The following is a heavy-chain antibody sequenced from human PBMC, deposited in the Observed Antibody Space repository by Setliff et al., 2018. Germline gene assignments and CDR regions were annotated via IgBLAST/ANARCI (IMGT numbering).Heavy chain of an antibody. CDR1: GESFDNHY. V-gene: IGHV4-34*01. CDR2: INHRGFT. J-gene: IGHJ4*02. CDR3: ARAPGRNIRGDY. D-gene: IGHD3-10*01. Sequence: SETLSLTCAVYGESFDNHYWTWIRQPPGERLEWIGEINHRGFTDYKPSLKSRLTMSVDTSRNQFSLKLKSVTAADTAVYYCARAPGRNIRGDYWGQGALVTVSS.